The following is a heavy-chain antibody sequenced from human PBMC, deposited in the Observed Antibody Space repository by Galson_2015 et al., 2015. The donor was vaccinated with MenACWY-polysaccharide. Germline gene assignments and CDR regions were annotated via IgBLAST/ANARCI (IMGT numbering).Heavy chain of an antibody. D-gene: IGHD2-8*01. J-gene: IGHJ2*01. CDR3: ARAEKEGLLIWYFDL. V-gene: IGHV4-31*03. CDR1: GGSISSGGYY. CDR2: IYYSGST. Sequence: TLSLHCTVSGGSISSGGYYWRWIRAHPGEGLEWIGYIYYSGSTYYNPSLKIRVTISVDTSKNQFSLKLSSVTAADTAVYYCARAEKEGLLIWYFDLWGRGTLVTVSS.